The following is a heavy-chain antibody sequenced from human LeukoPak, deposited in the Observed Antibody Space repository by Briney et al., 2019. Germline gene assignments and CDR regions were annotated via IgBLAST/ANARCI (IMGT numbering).Heavy chain of an antibody. D-gene: IGHD6-6*01. Sequence: SETLSLTCAVYGGSFSGYYWSWIRQPPGKGLEWIGEINHSGSTNYNPSLKSRVTISVDTSKNQFSLKLSSVPAADTAVYYCARAWVGYSSSPASYNWFAPWGQGTLVTVSS. V-gene: IGHV4-34*01. J-gene: IGHJ5*02. CDR2: INHSGST. CDR1: GGSFSGYY. CDR3: ARAWVGYSSSPASYNWFAP.